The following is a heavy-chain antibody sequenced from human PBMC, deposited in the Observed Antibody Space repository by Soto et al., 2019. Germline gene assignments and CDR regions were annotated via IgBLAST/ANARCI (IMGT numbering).Heavy chain of an antibody. J-gene: IGHJ6*02. D-gene: IGHD5-18*01. CDR1: GYNFATDW. CDR2: IYPADSDT. CDR3: ARYWHSYSLNYYRGMDV. Sequence: PGESLKISWKGSGYNFATDWIGWVRQMPGKGLECMGIIYPADSDTRSSPSFQGQVTISADESISTAYLQWSSLKASDTAMYYCARYWHSYSLNYYRGMDVWGQGTTVTVSS. V-gene: IGHV5-51*01.